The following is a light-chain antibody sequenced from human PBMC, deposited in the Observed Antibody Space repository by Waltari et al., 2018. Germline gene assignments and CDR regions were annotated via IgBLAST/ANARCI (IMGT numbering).Light chain of an antibody. Sequence: DIQMTQSPSSLSASLGDRVTITCRASPSISTYLNWFQHKPGQAPKLLIYAASSLQSGVPSRFRGSGSGTDFTLTITSLQPEDFATYYCHQTFSHPRPSFGQGTKVDI. J-gene: IGKJ2*01. CDR3: HQTFSHPRPS. CDR2: AAS. V-gene: IGKV1-39*01. CDR1: PSISTY.